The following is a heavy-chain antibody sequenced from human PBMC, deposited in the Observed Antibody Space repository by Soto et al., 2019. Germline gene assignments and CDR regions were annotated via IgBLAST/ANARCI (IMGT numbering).Heavy chain of an antibody. CDR1: ESTIRRDW. CDR3: ARDRGWFGEVPFDY. D-gene: IGHD3-10*01. CDR2: ISDEGGST. J-gene: IGHJ4*02. Sequence: GGSLRLSCTISESTIRRDWMNWVRQAPGKGLEFVSAISDEGGSTYSADSVRGRFTISRDNSKNTLFLQMSSLRAEDTAVYYCARDRGWFGEVPFDYWGQGTLVTVSS. V-gene: IGHV3-64D*06.